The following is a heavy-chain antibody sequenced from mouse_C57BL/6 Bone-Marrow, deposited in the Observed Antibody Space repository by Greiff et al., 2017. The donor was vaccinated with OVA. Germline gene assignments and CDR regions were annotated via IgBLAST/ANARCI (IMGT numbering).Heavy chain of an antibody. Sequence: QVQLQQPGAELVMPGASVKLSCKASGYTFTSYWMHWVKQRPGQGLEWIGEIDPSDSYTNYNQKFKGKSTLTVDKSSSTAYMQLSSLTSEDSAVYYCARGPGNYGYFDVWGTGNTVTVSS. D-gene: IGHD2-1*01. CDR1: GYTFTSYW. CDR3: ARGPGNYGYFDV. V-gene: IGHV1-69*01. J-gene: IGHJ1*03. CDR2: IDPSDSYT.